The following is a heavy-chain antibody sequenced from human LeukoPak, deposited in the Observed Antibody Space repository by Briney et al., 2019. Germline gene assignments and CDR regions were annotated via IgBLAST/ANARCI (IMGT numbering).Heavy chain of an antibody. V-gene: IGHV1-18*01. J-gene: IGHJ1*01. CDR1: GYTFTSYG. D-gene: IGHD3-22*01. CDR3: ARIAYDSSGYQQYFQH. CDR2: ISAYNGNI. Sequence: GASVKVSCNASGYTFTSYGFTWVRHAPGQGLEWMGWISAYNGNIDYAQKLQGRVTMITDTSTSTAYMELRSLRSDDTAVYYCARIAYDSSGYQQYFQHWGQGTLVTVSS.